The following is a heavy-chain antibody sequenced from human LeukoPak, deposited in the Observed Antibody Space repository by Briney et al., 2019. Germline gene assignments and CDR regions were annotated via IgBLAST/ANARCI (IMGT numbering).Heavy chain of an antibody. CDR1: GFTFDDYA. D-gene: IGHD1-26*01. V-gene: IGHV3-9*01. Sequence: PGGSLRLSCAASGFTFDDYAMHWVRQAPGKGLEWVSGISWNSGSIGYADSVKGRFTISRDNAKNSLYLQMNSLRAEGTALYYCAKAPYYVGATPYYFDYWGQGTLVTVSS. CDR3: AKAPYYVGATPYYFDY. J-gene: IGHJ4*02. CDR2: ISWNSGSI.